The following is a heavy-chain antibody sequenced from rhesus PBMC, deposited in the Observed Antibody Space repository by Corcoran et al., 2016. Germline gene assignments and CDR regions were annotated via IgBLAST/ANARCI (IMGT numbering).Heavy chain of an antibody. CDR1: GYTFTSYY. CDR3: TRGGYCTGSGCYGLDS. CDR2: LSPYNGNK. D-gene: IGHD2-21*01. Sequence: QVQLVQSGAEIKQPGASVKLSCKASGYTFTSYYMHWVRHAPGQGLEWIRLLSPYNGNKGYAQNFQGRFTITPDTSTSTGYMELSSLRSEDTAVYYCTRGGYCTGSGCYGLDSWGQGVVVTVSS. J-gene: IGHJ6*01. V-gene: IGHV1-180*01.